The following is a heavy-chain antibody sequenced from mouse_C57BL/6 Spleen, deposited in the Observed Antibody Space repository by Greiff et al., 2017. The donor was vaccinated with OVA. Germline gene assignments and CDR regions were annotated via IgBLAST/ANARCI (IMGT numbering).Heavy chain of an antibody. D-gene: IGHD2-4*01. J-gene: IGHJ1*03. CDR3: ARKGGYDYGWYFDV. CDR2: IWSGGST. CDR1: GFSLTSYG. Sequence: VQLQQSGPGLVQPSQSLSITCTVSGFSLTSYGVHWVRQSPGKGLEWLGVIWSGGSTDYNAAFISRLSISKDNSKSQVFFKMNSLQADDTAIYYCARKGGYDYGWYFDVWGTGTTVTVSS. V-gene: IGHV2-2*01.